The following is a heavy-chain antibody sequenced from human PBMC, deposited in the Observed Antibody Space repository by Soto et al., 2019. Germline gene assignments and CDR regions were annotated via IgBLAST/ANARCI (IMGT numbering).Heavy chain of an antibody. V-gene: IGHV4-31*03. CDR2: IYYRGST. CDR1: GGSISSGDSY. D-gene: IGHD2-21*02. CDR3: ARVGRIGMVTATPAFDI. Sequence: QVQLQESGPGLVKPSQTLSLTCTVSGGSISSGDSYWSWIRQHPGKGLEWIGHIYYRGSTYYNPSLKSRLSISVDTSNNQFSLKLTSVTAADTAVYFCARVGRIGMVTATPAFDIWGQGTMVTVSS. J-gene: IGHJ3*02.